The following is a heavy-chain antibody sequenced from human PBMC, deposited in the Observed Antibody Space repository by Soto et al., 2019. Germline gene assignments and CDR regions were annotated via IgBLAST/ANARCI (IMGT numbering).Heavy chain of an antibody. Sequence: QVQLVESGGGLVKPGRSLRLSCAASGFTFSDYYMSWIRQAPGKGLEWVSYISSSGSTIYYADSVKGRFTISRDNAKNSLYLQMNSLRAEDTAVYYCARVVRFLEWLHHYYYGMDVWGQGTTVTVSS. CDR2: ISSSGSTI. CDR3: ARVVRFLEWLHHYYYGMDV. CDR1: GFTFSDYY. D-gene: IGHD3-3*01. J-gene: IGHJ6*02. V-gene: IGHV3-11*01.